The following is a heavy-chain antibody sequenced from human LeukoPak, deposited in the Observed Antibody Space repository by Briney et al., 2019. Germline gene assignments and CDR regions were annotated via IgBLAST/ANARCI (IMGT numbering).Heavy chain of an antibody. D-gene: IGHD1-14*01. CDR3: ARDPSPRYTLFDY. CDR2: ITSDSRYM. Sequence: GGSLRLSCAASGFTFSTYNMNWVRQAPGKGLEWVSSITSDSRYMYYADSVKGRFTISRDNAKNSLYLQMNSLRAEDTAVYYCARDPSPRYTLFDYWGQGTLVTVSS. CDR1: GFTFSTYN. J-gene: IGHJ4*02. V-gene: IGHV3-21*01.